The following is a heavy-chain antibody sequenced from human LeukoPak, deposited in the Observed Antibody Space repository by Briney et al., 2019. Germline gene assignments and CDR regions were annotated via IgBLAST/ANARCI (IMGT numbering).Heavy chain of an antibody. V-gene: IGHV1-69*05. CDR3: ARGRTGTLTDY. CDR1: GGTFSSYA. Sequence: SVKVSCKASGGTFSSYAISWVRQAPGQGLEWMGGIIPIFGTANYAQKFQGRVTITRNTSISTAYMELSSLRSEDTAVYYCARGRTGTLTDYWGQGTLVTVSS. D-gene: IGHD1-1*01. CDR2: IIPIFGTA. J-gene: IGHJ4*02.